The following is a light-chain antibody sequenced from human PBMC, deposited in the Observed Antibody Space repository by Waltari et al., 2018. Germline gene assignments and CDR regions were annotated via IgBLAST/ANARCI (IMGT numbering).Light chain of an antibody. CDR3: QSYDDTTNQV. V-gene: IGLV6-57*04. J-gene: IGLJ2*01. CDR1: SGSLASYY. CDR2: DVD. Sequence: NFMLTQPHSVSESPGKTVTISCTRSSGSLASYYVQWYQQRPGSAPTTVIYDVDLRPSGVPDRFSGSIDSSSNSASLTISGLKTEDEADYYCQSYDDTTNQVFGGGTKLTVL.